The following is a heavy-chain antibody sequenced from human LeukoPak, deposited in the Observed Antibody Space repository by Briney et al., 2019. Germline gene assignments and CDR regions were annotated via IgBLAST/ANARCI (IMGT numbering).Heavy chain of an antibody. CDR2: IYYSGST. D-gene: IGHD6-13*01. CDR1: GGSISSCY. CDR3: ARGVEKGGSSWYGSQYYFDY. Sequence: SETLSLTCTVSGGSISSCYWSWIRQPPGKGLEWIGYIYYSGSTNYNPSLKSRVTISVDTSKNQFSLKLSSVTAADTAVYYCARGVEKGGSSWYGSQYYFDYWGQGTLVTVSS. J-gene: IGHJ4*02. V-gene: IGHV4-59*01.